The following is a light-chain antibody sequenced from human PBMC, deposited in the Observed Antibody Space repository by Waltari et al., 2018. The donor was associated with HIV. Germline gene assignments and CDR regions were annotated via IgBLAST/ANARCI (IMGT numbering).Light chain of an antibody. CDR3: SSYATGNTYV. J-gene: IGLJ1*01. CDR2: EVT. Sequence: QSALTQPASVSGSPGQSITISCTGTNSDIGKYNLVSWYQQPPGKFPKVLIFEVTTRPSGISHRFSGSKSDNTASLTISGLQAEDEADYYCSSYATGNTYVFGTGTSVTVL. CDR1: NSDIGKYNL. V-gene: IGLV2-23*02.